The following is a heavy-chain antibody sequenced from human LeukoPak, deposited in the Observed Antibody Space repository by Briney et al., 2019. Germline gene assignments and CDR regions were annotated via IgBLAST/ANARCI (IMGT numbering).Heavy chain of an antibody. J-gene: IGHJ3*02. CDR2: INSDGSNT. Sequence: TGGSLRLSCAASGFTFNRFWMHWVRQVPGKGLEWVSRINSDGSNTTYADSVRGRLTTSRDNAKDTVYLQMNSLRPDDTAVYYCTRDYGMAGSTNAFDIWGQGTMVTVSS. CDR1: GFTFNRFW. D-gene: IGHD5-24*01. CDR3: TRDYGMAGSTNAFDI. V-gene: IGHV3-74*03.